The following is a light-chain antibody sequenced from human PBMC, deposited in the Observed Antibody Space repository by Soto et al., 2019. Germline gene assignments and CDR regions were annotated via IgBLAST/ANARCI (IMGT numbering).Light chain of an antibody. J-gene: IGLJ1*01. V-gene: IGLV2-18*02. CDR3: SAYTSSSTRV. CDR1: SSDVGSYNR. Sequence: QSALTQPPSVSGSPGQSVTISCTGTSSDVGSYNRVSWYQQPPGTAPKLMIYEVSNRPSGVPDRFSGSKSGNTASLTISGLQAEDEADYYRSAYTSSSTRVFGTGTKVTVL. CDR2: EVS.